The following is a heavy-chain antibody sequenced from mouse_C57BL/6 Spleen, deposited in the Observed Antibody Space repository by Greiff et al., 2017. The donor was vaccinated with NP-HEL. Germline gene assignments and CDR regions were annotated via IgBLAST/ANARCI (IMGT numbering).Heavy chain of an antibody. V-gene: IGHV1-81*01. CDR1: GYTFTSYG. CDR3: ARSGELGYFDV. Sequence: VKLQESGAELARPGASVKLSCKASGYTFTSYGVSWVKQRTGQGLEWIGEIYPRSGNTYYNEKFKGKATLTADKSSSTAYMELRSLTSEDSAVYFCARSGELGYFDVWGTGTTVTVSS. CDR2: IYPRSGNT. D-gene: IGHD4-1*01. J-gene: IGHJ1*03.